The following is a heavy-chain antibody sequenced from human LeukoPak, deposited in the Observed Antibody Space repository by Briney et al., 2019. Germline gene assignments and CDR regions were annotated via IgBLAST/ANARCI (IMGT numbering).Heavy chain of an antibody. Sequence: GGSLRLSCAASGFTFDDYAMHWVRQAPGKGLEWVSLISRDGGSTYYADSVKGRFTISRDNSKNSLYLQMNSLRAEDTALYYCARRFSGYYYYMDVWGKGTTVTVSS. CDR2: ISRDGGST. CDR3: ARRFSGYYYYMDV. CDR1: GFTFDDYA. D-gene: IGHD3-3*01. J-gene: IGHJ6*03. V-gene: IGHV3-43D*03.